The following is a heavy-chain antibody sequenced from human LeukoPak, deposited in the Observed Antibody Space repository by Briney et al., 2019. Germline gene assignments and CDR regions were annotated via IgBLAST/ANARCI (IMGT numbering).Heavy chain of an antibody. CDR1: GFTFSNYW. D-gene: IGHD6-6*01. CDR3: ARRGGSSSRRSPIDY. CDR2: IKQDGSQR. Sequence: GGSLRLSCTASGFTFSNYWMTWVRQAPGKGPEWVANIKQDGSQRYYVDSVRGRFTISRDNAKNSLFLQMNGLRAEDTAVYYCARRGGSSSRRSPIDYWGQGTLVTVSS. J-gene: IGHJ4*02. V-gene: IGHV3-7*01.